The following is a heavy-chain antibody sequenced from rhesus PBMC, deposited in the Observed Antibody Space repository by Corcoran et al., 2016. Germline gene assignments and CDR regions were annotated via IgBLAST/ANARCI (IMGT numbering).Heavy chain of an antibody. D-gene: IGHD3-16*01. V-gene: IGHV4-173*01. CDR2: ISGRGGST. Sequence: QLQLQESGPGLVKPSETLSLTCAVSGGSISSNYWSWIRQPPGKGLGGIGRISGRGGSTDYNPSLKSRVTISTDTSKNQFSLKLSSVTAADTAVYYCARLVVVFNSLDVWGRGVLVTVSS. CDR1: GGSISSNY. J-gene: IGHJ5-2*02. CDR3: ARLVVVFNSLDV.